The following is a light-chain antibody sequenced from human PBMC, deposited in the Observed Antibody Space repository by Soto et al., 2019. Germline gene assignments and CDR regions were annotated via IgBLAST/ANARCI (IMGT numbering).Light chain of an antibody. J-gene: IGKJ4*01. V-gene: IGKV3-15*01. CDR1: QSVSTS. CDR3: QHYDDWPPLT. Sequence: EIVMTQSPATLAVSPGDRVTLSCRASQSVSTSLAWYQQKPGQAPRLLIYGASTRATGIPARFSGSGSGTEFTLTISSLQAEDFALYYCQHYDDWPPLTFGGGTKVEIK. CDR2: GAS.